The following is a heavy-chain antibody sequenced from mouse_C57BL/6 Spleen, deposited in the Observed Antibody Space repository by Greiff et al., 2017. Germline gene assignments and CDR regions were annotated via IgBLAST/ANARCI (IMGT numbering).Heavy chain of an antibody. CDR2: ISSGSSTI. Sequence: EVQLQESGGGLVKPGGSLKLSCAASGFPFSDYGMHWVRQAPEKGLEWVAYISSGSSTIYYADTVKGRFTISRDNAKNTLFLQMTSLRSEDTAMYYCAREGYDFDYWGQGTTLTVSS. D-gene: IGHD2-2*01. J-gene: IGHJ2*01. CDR1: GFPFSDYG. V-gene: IGHV5-17*01. CDR3: AREGYDFDY.